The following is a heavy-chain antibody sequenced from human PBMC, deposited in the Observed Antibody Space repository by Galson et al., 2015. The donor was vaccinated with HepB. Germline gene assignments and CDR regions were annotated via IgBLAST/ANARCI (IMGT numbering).Heavy chain of an antibody. D-gene: IGHD5-18*01. CDR2: ISSSRSSI. V-gene: IGHV3-48*02. Sequence: SLRLSCAASGFTFSSYSMNWVRQAPGKGLEWVSYISSSRSSIYYADSVKGRFTISRDNAKNSLNLQMNSLRDKDTAVYYCAGRGYSYGFDYYYGMDVWGQGTTVTVSS. J-gene: IGHJ6*02. CDR3: AGRGYSYGFDYYYGMDV. CDR1: GFTFSSYS.